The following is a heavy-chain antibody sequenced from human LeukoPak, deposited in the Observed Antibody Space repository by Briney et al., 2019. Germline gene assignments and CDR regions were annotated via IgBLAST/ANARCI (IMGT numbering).Heavy chain of an antibody. D-gene: IGHD3-3*01. CDR2: IYTSGST. CDR3: ARDRDFWSPRYDY. Sequence: SETXXLXXTXXGGSISSYYWSWIRQPAGKGLEWIGRIYTSGSTNYNPSLKRRVTMSVDTSKNQFSLKLSSVTAADTAVYYCARDRDFWSPRYDYWGQGTLVTVSS. CDR1: GGSISSYY. J-gene: IGHJ4*02. V-gene: IGHV4-4*07.